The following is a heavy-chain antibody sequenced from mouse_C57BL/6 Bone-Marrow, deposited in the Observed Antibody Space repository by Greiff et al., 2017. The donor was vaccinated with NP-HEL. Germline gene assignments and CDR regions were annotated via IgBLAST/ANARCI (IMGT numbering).Heavy chain of an antibody. J-gene: IGHJ2*01. CDR2: ISDGGSYT. Sequence: EVKLMESGGGLVKPGGSLKLSCAASGFTFSSYAMSWVRQTPEKRLEWVATISDGGSYTYYPDNVKGRFTISRDNAKNNLYLQMSHLKSEDTAMYYCAREANSNYDYWGQGTTLTVSS. CDR1: GFTFSSYA. V-gene: IGHV5-4*01. D-gene: IGHD2-5*01. CDR3: AREANSNYDY.